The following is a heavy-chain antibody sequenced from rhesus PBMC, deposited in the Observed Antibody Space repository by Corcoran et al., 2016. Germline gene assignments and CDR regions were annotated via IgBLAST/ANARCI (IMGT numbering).Heavy chain of an antibody. V-gene: IGHV4-143*01. D-gene: IGHD3-28*01. CDR2: IYGGSGST. J-gene: IGHJ4*01. Sequence: QVQLQESGPGVVKPSETLALTCAVSGGSISGYYLWSWIRQPPGKGLEWFGDIYGGSGSTSYHPSLTNRVTISKDTSKNQFSLKLSSVTAADTAVYYCARDLGASMVVVTSFDYWGQGVLVTVSS. CDR3: ARDLGASMVVVTSFDY. CDR1: GGSISGYYL.